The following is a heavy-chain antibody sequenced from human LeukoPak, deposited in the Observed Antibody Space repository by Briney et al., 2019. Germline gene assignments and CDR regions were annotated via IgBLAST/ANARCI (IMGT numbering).Heavy chain of an antibody. CDR2: INSDRSST. CDR1: GFTFDDCA. J-gene: IGHJ4*02. Sequence: GGSLRLSCAASGFTFDDCAMHWVRQVPGKGLEWVSRINSDRSSTSYADSVKGRFTISRDNAKNTLYLQMNSLRAEDTAVYYCARDHYYDSSGYDVDYWGQGTLVTVSS. V-gene: IGHV3-74*01. CDR3: ARDHYYDSSGYDVDY. D-gene: IGHD3-22*01.